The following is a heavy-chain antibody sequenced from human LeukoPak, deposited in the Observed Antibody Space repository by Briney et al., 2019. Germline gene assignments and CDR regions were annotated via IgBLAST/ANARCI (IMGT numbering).Heavy chain of an antibody. Sequence: GEPLKISCKGFGYIFASYRIGWVGQMPGKGLGWMGIIYPGDSDTRYSPTFQGQVTITRDKSISPAYLQRSSLKASDTAMYYCARTYGYSEFDYWGQGTLVTVSS. CDR1: GYIFASYR. D-gene: IGHD2-15*01. V-gene: IGHV5-51*01. CDR3: ARTYGYSEFDY. J-gene: IGHJ4*02. CDR2: IYPGDSDT.